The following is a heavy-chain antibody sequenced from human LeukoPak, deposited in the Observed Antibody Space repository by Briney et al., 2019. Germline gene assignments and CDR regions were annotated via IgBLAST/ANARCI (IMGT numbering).Heavy chain of an antibody. CDR1: GFPFSRYA. V-gene: IGHV3-23*01. CDR3: ARRRDSSDGKDFDY. CDR2: ISGSGGNT. Sequence: GGPLSLPCAASGFPFSRYAMRWVRQAPGRGLEWVSAISGSGGNTYCADSVKGRFTISRDNSKNTLYLQMTSLRAEDTAVYYCARRRDSSDGKDFDYWGQGTLVTVSS. D-gene: IGHD3-22*01. J-gene: IGHJ4*02.